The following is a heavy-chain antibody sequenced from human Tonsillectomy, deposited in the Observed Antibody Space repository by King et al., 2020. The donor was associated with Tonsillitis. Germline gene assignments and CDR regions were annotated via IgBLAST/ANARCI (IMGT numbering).Heavy chain of an antibody. Sequence: HEQLVQSGGGVVQPGRSLRLSCAASGFTFSSYGMHWVRQAPGKGLEWVAVISYDGSNKYYADSVKGRFTISRDNSKNTLYLQMNSLRAEDTAVYYCARDSSVVRYDSSGYYLDYWGQGTLVTVSS. CDR3: ARDSSVVRYDSSGYYLDY. CDR1: GFTFSSYG. CDR2: ISYDGSNK. D-gene: IGHD3-22*01. J-gene: IGHJ4*02. V-gene: IGHV3-33*05.